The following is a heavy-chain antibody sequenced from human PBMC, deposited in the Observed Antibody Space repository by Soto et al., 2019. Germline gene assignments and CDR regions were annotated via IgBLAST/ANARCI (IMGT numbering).Heavy chain of an antibody. CDR1: GGSISSYY. CDR3: ARLLYDYVWGSYRFTGLDY. V-gene: IGHV4-59*01. CDR2: IYYSGST. Sequence: KTSETLSLTCTVSGGSISSYYWSWIRQPPGKGLEWIGYIYYSGSTNYNPSLKSRVTISVDTSKNQFSLKLSSVTAADTAVYYCARLLYDYVWGSYRFTGLDYWGQGTLVTVSS. J-gene: IGHJ4*02. D-gene: IGHD3-16*02.